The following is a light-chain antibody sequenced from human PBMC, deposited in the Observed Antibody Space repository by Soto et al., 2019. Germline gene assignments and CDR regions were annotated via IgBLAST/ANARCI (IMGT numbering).Light chain of an antibody. J-gene: IGKJ1*01. Sequence: EIVLTQSPGTLYLSPGERATLFCRASQSVSSSFLAWYQQKGGQAPRLLIYGASSRATGIPDRFSGGGSGTDFTLTISRLEPEDFAVYYCQQYANSPRTFGQGTTVEIK. CDR2: GAS. CDR3: QQYANSPRT. V-gene: IGKV3-20*01. CDR1: QSVSSSF.